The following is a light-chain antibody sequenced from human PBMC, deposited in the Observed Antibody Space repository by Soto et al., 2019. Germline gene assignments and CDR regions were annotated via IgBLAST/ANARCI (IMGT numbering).Light chain of an antibody. Sequence: QSVLTQPASVPGSPGQSITISCTGTSSDVGGYNYVSWYQQHPGKAPKLMIYDVSDRPSGVSNRLSGSKSGNTASLTISGLQAEDEADYYCSSYTSSSTLYVFGPGTKLTVL. CDR1: SSDVGGYNY. CDR2: DVS. J-gene: IGLJ1*01. V-gene: IGLV2-14*01. CDR3: SSYTSSSTLYV.